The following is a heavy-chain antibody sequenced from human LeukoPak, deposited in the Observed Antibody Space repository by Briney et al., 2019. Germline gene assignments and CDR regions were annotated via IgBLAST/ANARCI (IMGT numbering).Heavy chain of an antibody. CDR3: AKHPITIFGVAINAFDI. CDR1: GFTFSSYA. J-gene: IGHJ3*02. V-gene: IGHV3-23*01. Sequence: GGSLRLSCAASGFTFSSYAMSWVRQAPGKGLEWVSAISGSGGSTYYADSVKGRFTISRDNSKNTLYLQMNSLRAEDTAVYYCAKHPITIFGVAINAFDIWGQGTMVTVSS. CDR2: ISGSGGST. D-gene: IGHD3-3*01.